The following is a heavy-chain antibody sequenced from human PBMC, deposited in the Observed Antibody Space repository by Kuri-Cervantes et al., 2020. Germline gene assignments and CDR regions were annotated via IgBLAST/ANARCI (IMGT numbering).Heavy chain of an antibody. D-gene: IGHD2-15*01. Sequence: GGSLRLSCAASGFTFSSYDMHWVRQATGKGLEWVSAIGTAGDTYYPGSVKGRFTISRDNSKNRLYLQMNSLRAEDTAVYYCARAGFYCSGGSCQHFDYWGQGTLVTVSS. CDR3: ARAGFYCSGGSCQHFDY. CDR2: IGTAGDT. CDR1: GFTFSSYD. V-gene: IGHV3-13*01. J-gene: IGHJ4*02.